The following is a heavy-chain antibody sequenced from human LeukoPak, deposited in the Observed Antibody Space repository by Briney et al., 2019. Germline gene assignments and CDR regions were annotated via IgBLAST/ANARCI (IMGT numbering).Heavy chain of an antibody. Sequence: GGSLRLSCAASGFTFSSYAMSWVRQAPGKGLEWVSALIGSDGSTYYADSVKGRFTISRDNAKNSLYLQMNSLRAEDTAVYYCARRVAATRPRAFDIWGQGTMVTVSS. D-gene: IGHD2-15*01. V-gene: IGHV3-23*01. CDR1: GFTFSSYA. J-gene: IGHJ3*02. CDR3: ARRVAATRPRAFDI. CDR2: LIGSDGST.